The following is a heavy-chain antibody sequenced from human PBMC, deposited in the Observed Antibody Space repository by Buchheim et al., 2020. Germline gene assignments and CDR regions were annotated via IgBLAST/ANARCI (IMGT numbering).Heavy chain of an antibody. CDR3: ARHARDDYVWGSYRCDY. D-gene: IGHD3-16*02. CDR2: IDASDSYA. Sequence: EVRLLQSGAEVKKPGESLRISCQGSGYTFSNYWITWVRQMPGKGLEWMGRIDASDSYANYGPSFEGHVPIPVDKSTSTAYLQWSSLKASDTAMYYCARHARDDYVWGSYRCDYWGQGT. J-gene: IGHJ4*02. V-gene: IGHV5-10-1*03. CDR1: GYTFSNYW.